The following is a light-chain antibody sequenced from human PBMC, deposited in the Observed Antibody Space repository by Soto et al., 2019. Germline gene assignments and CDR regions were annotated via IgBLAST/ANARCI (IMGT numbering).Light chain of an antibody. CDR2: NNN. CDR1: NSNIGSHT. J-gene: IGLJ3*02. CDR3: SVWDDSLDGGV. V-gene: IGLV1-44*01. Sequence: QSVLTQPPSTSGTPGQRVTISCSGSNSNIGSHTVNWYQQFPGTAPKLLMYNNNQRPSGVPDRFSGSKSGTSASLAISGLQSEDEDDYYCSVWDDSLDGGVFGGGTKLTVL.